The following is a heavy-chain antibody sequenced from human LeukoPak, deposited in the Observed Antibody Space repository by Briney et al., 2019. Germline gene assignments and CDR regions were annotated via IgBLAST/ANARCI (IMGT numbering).Heavy chain of an antibody. CDR3: ARRVVNNRNWYFNL. CDR2: IYPGDSDT. CDR1: GYKLTNNW. J-gene: IGHJ2*01. V-gene: IGHV5-51*01. Sequence: GESLKISCKISGYKLTNNWIGWVRQMPGKGLEWMGIIYPGDSDTRYSPSFQGQVTISADKSINTAYLQWSSLKASDTAMYYCARRVVNNRNWYFNLWGRGTLVTVSS. D-gene: IGHD4-23*01.